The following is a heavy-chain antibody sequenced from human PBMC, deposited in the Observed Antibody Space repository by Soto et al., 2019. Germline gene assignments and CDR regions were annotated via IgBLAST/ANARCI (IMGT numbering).Heavy chain of an antibody. CDR2: ISYDGSNK. D-gene: IGHD3-22*01. CDR3: AKGGERVISSSTWFDP. CDR1: GFTFSSYG. J-gene: IGHJ5*02. Sequence: QVQLVESGGGVVQPGRSLRLSCAASGFTFSSYGMHWVRQAPGKGLEWVAVISYDGSNKYYADSVKGRFTISRDNSKNTLYLQMNSLRAEDTAVYYCAKGGERVISSSTWFDPWGQGTLVTVSS. V-gene: IGHV3-30*18.